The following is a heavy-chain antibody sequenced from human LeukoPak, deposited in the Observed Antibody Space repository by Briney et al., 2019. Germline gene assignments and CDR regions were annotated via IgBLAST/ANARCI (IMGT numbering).Heavy chain of an antibody. CDR1: GYTCANYA. J-gene: IGHJ3*02. CDR2: INAGNGNT. V-gene: IGHV1-3*03. CDR3: ARDGVLAFDI. Sequence: GASGKGACRSRGYTCANYARHSVRQAPGQRLEWMGWINAGNGNTKYSQEFQGRVTITRETSASTDYMEVSSLRSEDMAVYYCARDGVLAFDIWGQGTMVTVSS. D-gene: IGHD1-1*01.